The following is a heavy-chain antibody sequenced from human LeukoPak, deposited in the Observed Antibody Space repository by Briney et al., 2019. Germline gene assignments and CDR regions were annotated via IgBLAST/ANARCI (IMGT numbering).Heavy chain of an antibody. CDR3: ARDGDYDSPP. V-gene: IGHV4-39*07. CDR2: IYYSGST. Sequence: PSETLSLTCTVSGGSISSSSYYWGWIRQPPGKGLEWIGSIYYSGSTYYNPSLKSRVTISVDTSKNQFSLKLSSVTAADTAVYYCARDGDYDSPPWGQGTLVTVSS. CDR1: GGSISSSSYY. J-gene: IGHJ5*02. D-gene: IGHD3-22*01.